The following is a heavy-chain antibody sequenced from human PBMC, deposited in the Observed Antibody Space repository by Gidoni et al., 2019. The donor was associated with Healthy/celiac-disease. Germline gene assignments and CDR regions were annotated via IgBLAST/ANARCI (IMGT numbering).Heavy chain of an antibody. D-gene: IGHD6-13*01. J-gene: IGHJ3*02. CDR2: IRSKAYGGTT. V-gene: IGHV3-49*03. Sequence: EVQLVESGGGLVQPGRSLRLSCTASGFTFGDYAMSWFRPAPGTGLEWVGFIRSKAYGGTTEYAASVKGRFTISRDDSKSIAYLQMNSLKTEDTAVYYCTHPGYSRPAGTLDAFDIWGQGTMVTVSS. CDR1: GFTFGDYA. CDR3: THPGYSRPAGTLDAFDI.